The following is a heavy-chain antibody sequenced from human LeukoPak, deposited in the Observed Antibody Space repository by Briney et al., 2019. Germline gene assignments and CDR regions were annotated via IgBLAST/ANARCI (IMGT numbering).Heavy chain of an antibody. CDR2: INPNSGGT. D-gene: IGHD3-10*01. Sequence: ASVKVSCKASGYSFTSYGMNWVRQAPGQGLEWMGWINPNSGGTNYAQKFQGRVTMTRDTSISTAYMELSRLRSDDTAVYYCAREGVYGSGSYIDYWGQGTLVTVSS. J-gene: IGHJ4*02. CDR3: AREGVYGSGSYIDY. V-gene: IGHV1-2*02. CDR1: GYSFTSYG.